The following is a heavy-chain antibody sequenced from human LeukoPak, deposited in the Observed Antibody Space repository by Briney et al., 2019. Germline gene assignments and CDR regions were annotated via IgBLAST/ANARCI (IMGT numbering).Heavy chain of an antibody. D-gene: IGHD3-22*01. CDR2: IYYSGST. J-gene: IGHJ5*02. CDR3: ARQGDYYDSSGYL. CDR1: GGSISSYY. Sequence: SETLSLTCTVSGGSISSYYWSWIRQPPGKGLEWIGYIYYSGSTNYNPSLKSRVTISVDTSKSQFSLKLSSVTAADTAVYYCARQGDYYDSSGYLWGQGTLVTVSS. V-gene: IGHV4-59*01.